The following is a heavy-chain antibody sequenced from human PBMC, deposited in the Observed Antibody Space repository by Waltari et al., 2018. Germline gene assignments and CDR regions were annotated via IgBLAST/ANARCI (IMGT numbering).Heavy chain of an antibody. Sequence: QVQLQESGPGLVKPSETLSLTCTVSGYSISSGYYWGWTRQPPGKGLEWIGSIYHSGSTYYNPSLKSRVTISVDTSKNQFSLKLSSVTAADTAVYYCARDSPYYDSPDAFDIWGQGTMVTVSS. J-gene: IGHJ3*02. D-gene: IGHD3-22*01. V-gene: IGHV4-38-2*02. CDR1: GYSISSGYY. CDR3: ARDSPYYDSPDAFDI. CDR2: IYHSGST.